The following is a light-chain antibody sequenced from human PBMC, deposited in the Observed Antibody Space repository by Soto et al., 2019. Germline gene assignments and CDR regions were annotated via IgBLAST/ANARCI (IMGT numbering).Light chain of an antibody. CDR2: DVS. J-gene: IGLJ2*01. Sequence: ALTQPRSVSGSPGQSVTISCTGTSSDVGGYNYVSWYQQHPGKAPKLMIYDVSKRPSGVPDRFSGSKSGNTASLTISGLQAEDEADYYCCSYAGSYTVVFGGGTQLTVL. V-gene: IGLV2-11*01. CDR1: SSDVGGYNY. CDR3: CSYAGSYTVV.